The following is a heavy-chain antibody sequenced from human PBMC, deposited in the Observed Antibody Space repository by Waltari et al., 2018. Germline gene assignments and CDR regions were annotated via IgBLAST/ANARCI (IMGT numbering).Heavy chain of an antibody. CDR3: ANSTLKGYY. CDR2: MSGSGDST. J-gene: IGHJ4*02. CDR1: ELTFSNYA. V-gene: IGHV3-23*01. Sequence: EVQLLESGGGLAQPGGSLRLSCEASELTFSNYAMSWVRQAPGKGLEWMSGMSGSGDSTYYADSVTGRFTIYRDKSKNTLYRQMNSLRAEDTAVYYCANSTLKGYYWGQGTLVTVSS.